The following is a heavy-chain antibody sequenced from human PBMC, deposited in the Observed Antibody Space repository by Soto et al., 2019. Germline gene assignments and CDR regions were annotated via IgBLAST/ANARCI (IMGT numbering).Heavy chain of an antibody. CDR2: IWYDGSNK. D-gene: IGHD6-13*01. Sequence: QVQLVESGGGVVQPGRSLRLSCAASGFTFSNYGMHWVRQAPGKGLEWVAVIWYDGSNKYYADSVKGRFTISRDNSKNTLYLQKDSLRAEDTAVYYCARAAAGNSPFHYWGQGTLVTVSS. J-gene: IGHJ4*02. CDR3: ARAAAGNSPFHY. V-gene: IGHV3-33*01. CDR1: GFTFSNYG.